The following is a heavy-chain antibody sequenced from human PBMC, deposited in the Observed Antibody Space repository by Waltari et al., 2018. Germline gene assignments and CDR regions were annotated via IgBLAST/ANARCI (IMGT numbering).Heavy chain of an antibody. CDR1: GFTFSSYA. D-gene: IGHD2-2*01. Sequence: QVQLVEAGGGVVQPGRSLRLSCAASGFTFSSYAMHVLRQAPGKGLEWVAVISYDGSNKYYADSVKGRFTISRDNSKNTLYLQMNSLRAEDTAVYYCARDQGGVVVPAAIDYWGQGTLVTVSS. CDR3: ARDQGGVVVPAAIDY. CDR2: ISYDGSNK. V-gene: IGHV3-30-3*01. J-gene: IGHJ4*02.